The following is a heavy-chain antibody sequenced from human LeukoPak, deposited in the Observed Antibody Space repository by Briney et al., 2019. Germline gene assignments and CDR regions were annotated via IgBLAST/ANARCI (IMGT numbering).Heavy chain of an antibody. CDR1: GGSFSGYY. V-gene: IGHV4-34*01. CDR2: INHSGST. CDR3: ARGRWAAR. Sequence: SETLSLTCAVYGGSFSGYYWSWIRQPPGKGLEWIGEINHSGSTNYNPPLKSRVTISVDTSKNQFFLKLSSVTAADTAVYYCARGRWAARWGQGTLVTVSS. D-gene: IGHD3-16*01. J-gene: IGHJ4*02.